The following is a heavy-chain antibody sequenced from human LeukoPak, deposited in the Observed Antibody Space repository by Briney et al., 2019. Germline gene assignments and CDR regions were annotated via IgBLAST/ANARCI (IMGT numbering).Heavy chain of an antibody. Sequence: PSETLSLTCTVSGYSISSGYYWGWIRQPPGKGLEWIGSIYHSGSTYYNPSLKSRVTISVDTSKNQFSLKLSSVTAADTAVYYCAREYSGSYSTDYWGQGTLVTVCS. CDR2: IYHSGST. V-gene: IGHV4-38-2*02. J-gene: IGHJ4*02. CDR3: AREYSGSYSTDY. CDR1: GYSISSGYY. D-gene: IGHD1-26*01.